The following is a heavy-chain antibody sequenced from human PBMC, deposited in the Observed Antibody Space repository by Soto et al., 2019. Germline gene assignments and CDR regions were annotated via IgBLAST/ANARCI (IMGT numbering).Heavy chain of an antibody. CDR3: ARAKLVGATIKGPSRVGYYFDY. CDR1: GGTFSSYA. V-gene: IGHV1-2*02. CDR2: INPNCGGT. Sequence: ASVKVSCTASGGTFSSYAISWVRQAPGQGLEWMGWINPNCGGTNYAQKFQGRVTMTRDTSISTAYMELSRLRSDDTAVYYCARAKLVGATIKGPSRVGYYFDYWGQGTLVTVSS. J-gene: IGHJ4*02. D-gene: IGHD1-26*01.